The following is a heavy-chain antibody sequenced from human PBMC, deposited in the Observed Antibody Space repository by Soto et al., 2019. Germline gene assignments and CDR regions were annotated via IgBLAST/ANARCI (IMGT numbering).Heavy chain of an antibody. J-gene: IGHJ6*03. CDR2: IKQDGSEK. CDR3: AREDYDFWSGYYYMDV. Sequence: EVQLVESGGGLVQPGGSLRLSCAASGFTFSSYWMSWVRQAPGKGLEWVANIKQDGSEKYYVDSVKGRFTISRDNAKNSLYLQMNSLKAEDTAVYYCAREDYDFWSGYYYMDVWGKGTTVTVSS. V-gene: IGHV3-7*01. CDR1: GFTFSSYW. D-gene: IGHD3-3*01.